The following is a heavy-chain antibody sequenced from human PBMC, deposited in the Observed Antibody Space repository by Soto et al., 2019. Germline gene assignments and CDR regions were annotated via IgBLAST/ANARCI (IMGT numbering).Heavy chain of an antibody. CDR3: AKDQASGQGSFDS. Sequence: HPGGALRLSCAASGFTFNIYGMHWVRQAPDKGLEWVALISYDGSNQYYADSVKGRFTISRDNSKNTLFLQMNSLRADDTAVYYCAKDQASGQGSFDSWGQGTVVPVSS. V-gene: IGHV3-30*18. CDR1: GFTFNIYG. CDR2: ISYDGSNQ. J-gene: IGHJ4*02.